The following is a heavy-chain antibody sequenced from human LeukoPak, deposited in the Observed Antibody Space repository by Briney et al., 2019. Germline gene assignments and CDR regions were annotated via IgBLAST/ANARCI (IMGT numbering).Heavy chain of an antibody. CDR3: ARETPLTIFGVVNIY. V-gene: IGHV4-4*07. Sequence: PSETLSLTCTVSGGSISSYYWSWIRQPPGKGLEWIGRIYTSGSTNYNPSLKSRVTMSVDTSKNQFSLKLSSVTAADTAVYYCARETPLTIFGVVNIYWGQGTLVTVSS. CDR1: GGSISSYY. J-gene: IGHJ4*02. D-gene: IGHD3-3*01. CDR2: IYTSGST.